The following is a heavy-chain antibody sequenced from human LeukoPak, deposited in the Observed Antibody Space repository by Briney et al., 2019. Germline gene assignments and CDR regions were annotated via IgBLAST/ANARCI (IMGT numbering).Heavy chain of an antibody. CDR1: GFTFSSYA. CDR2: ISYDGSKK. CDR3: GRDGSDCSGGSCYRKLDY. Sequence: GGSLRLSCAASGFTFSSYAMHWVCQAPGKGLEWVAVISYDGSKKYYADSVKGRFTISRDNSKNTLYLQLRAEDTAVYYCGRDGSDCSGGSCYRKLDYWCQGTLVTVSS. D-gene: IGHD2-15*01. J-gene: IGHJ4*02. V-gene: IGHV3-30-3*01.